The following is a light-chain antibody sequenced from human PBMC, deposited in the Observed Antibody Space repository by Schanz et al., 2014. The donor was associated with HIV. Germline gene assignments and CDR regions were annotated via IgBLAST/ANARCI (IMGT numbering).Light chain of an antibody. CDR3: QQYTLYSHT. V-gene: IGKV1-9*01. Sequence: IQLTQSPSALSASVGDRVSFTCRASQGISTYLAWYQQRPGQAPQLLIYGSSTVLSGVPARFSGSGSGTDFTLTINGLQPEDSATYYCQQYTLYSHTFGQGTTLEV. CDR1: QGISTY. J-gene: IGKJ2*01. CDR2: GSS.